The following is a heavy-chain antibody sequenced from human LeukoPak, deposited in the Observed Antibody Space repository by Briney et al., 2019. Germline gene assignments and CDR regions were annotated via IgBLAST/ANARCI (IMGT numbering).Heavy chain of an antibody. CDR1: GGSISSYY. CDR3: ARDRPHYYGSVDYYYYMDV. D-gene: IGHD3-10*01. CDR2: IYYSGST. J-gene: IGHJ6*03. Sequence: SGTLSLTCTVSGGSISSYYWSWIRQPPGKGLEWIGYIYYSGSTNYNPSLKSRVTISVDTSKNQFSLKLSSVTAADTAVYYCARDRPHYYGSVDYYYYMDVWGKGTTVTISS. V-gene: IGHV4-59*01.